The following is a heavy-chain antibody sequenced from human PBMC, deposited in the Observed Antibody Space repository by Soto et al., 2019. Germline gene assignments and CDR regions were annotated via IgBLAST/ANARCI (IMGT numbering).Heavy chain of an antibody. V-gene: IGHV1-69*05. J-gene: IGHJ6*02. Sequence: QVQLEQSGAEVKKPGSSVKVSCKASGGTFSTSAISWVRQAPGQGLEWMGGIMPVFPTPDYAQKFQGRVTITTVDSTTTAYSELSGLRSDDTAVYDGASYEDRLQLGGNYYYVLDVWGQGTTVTVSS. CDR3: ASYEDRLQLGGNYYYVLDV. CDR2: IMPVFPTP. D-gene: IGHD5-12*01. CDR1: GGTFSTSA.